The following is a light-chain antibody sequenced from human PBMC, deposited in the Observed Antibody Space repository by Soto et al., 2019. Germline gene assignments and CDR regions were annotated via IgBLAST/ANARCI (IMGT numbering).Light chain of an antibody. CDR3: SLYAGSNKV. V-gene: IGLV2-8*01. CDR2: EVS. Sequence: QSVLTQPPSASGSPGQSVTISCTGTSIDVGGYNYVSWYQQHPGKAPKLMIYEVSKRPSGVPDRFSGSKSGNTASLTVSGLQAEDEAEYYCSLYAGSNKVFGGGTQLTV. CDR1: SIDVGGYNY. J-gene: IGLJ2*01.